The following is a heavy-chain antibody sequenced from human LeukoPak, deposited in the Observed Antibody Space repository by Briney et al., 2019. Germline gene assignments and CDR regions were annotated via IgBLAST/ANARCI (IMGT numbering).Heavy chain of an antibody. V-gene: IGHV3-23*01. CDR3: AKGPWGSRGYFDY. Sequence: GGSLRLSCAASGFTFSRNAMIWVRQAPGKGLEWISAISGSGSDTYYADSVKGRFTIFRDNSKNTVYLRMNSLRAEDTAVYYCAKGPWGSRGYFDYWGQGTLVTVSS. J-gene: IGHJ4*02. D-gene: IGHD7-27*01. CDR2: ISGSGSDT. CDR1: GFTFSRNA.